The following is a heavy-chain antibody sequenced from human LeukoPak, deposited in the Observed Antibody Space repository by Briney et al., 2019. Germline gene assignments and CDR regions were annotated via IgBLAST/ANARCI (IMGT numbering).Heavy chain of an antibody. V-gene: IGHV3-11*01. CDR1: GFTFSDYY. Sequence: GGSLSLSCAASGFTFSDYYMSWIRQAPGKGLEWVSYISSSGSTIYYADSVKGRFTISRDNAKNSLYLQMNSLRAEDTAVYYCARAYQWFGELYLDYWGQGTLVTVSS. CDR3: ARAYQWFGELYLDY. CDR2: ISSSGSTI. J-gene: IGHJ4*02. D-gene: IGHD3-10*01.